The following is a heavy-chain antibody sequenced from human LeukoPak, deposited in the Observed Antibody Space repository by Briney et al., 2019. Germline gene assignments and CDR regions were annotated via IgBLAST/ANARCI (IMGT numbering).Heavy chain of an antibody. CDR1: GGSISSGGYY. V-gene: IGHV4-31*03. J-gene: IGHJ4*02. CDR3: ARSGPYYDILTGPEPPGVGLNY. D-gene: IGHD3-9*01. Sequence: SQTLSLTCTVSGGSISSGGYYWSWIRQHPGKGLEWIGYIYYSGSTYYNPSLKSRVTISVDTSKNQFSLKLSSVTAADTAVYYCARSGPYYDILTGPEPPGVGLNYWGQGTLVTVSS. CDR2: IYYSGST.